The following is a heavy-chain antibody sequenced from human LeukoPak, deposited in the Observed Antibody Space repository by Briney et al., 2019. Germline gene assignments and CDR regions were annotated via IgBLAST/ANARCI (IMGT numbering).Heavy chain of an antibody. D-gene: IGHD1-26*01. V-gene: IGHV3-9*03. Sequence: GRSLRLSCAASGFTFDDYAMHWVRQAPGKGLEWVSGINWNSGSIVYADSVKGRFTISRDNAKNSLYLQMNSLRAEDMALYYCAKDMASGSSGYFYYMDVWGKGTTVTVSS. CDR1: GFTFDDYA. J-gene: IGHJ6*03. CDR3: AKDMASGSSGYFYYMDV. CDR2: INWNSGSI.